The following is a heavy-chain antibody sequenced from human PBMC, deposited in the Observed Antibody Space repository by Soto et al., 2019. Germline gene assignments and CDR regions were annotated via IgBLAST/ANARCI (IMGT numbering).Heavy chain of an antibody. Sequence: PWGSLLVSCAASVFTFNIYTMNWVRQAPGRGLEWVSSISSSSNYIYYADSLKGRFTISRDNAKNSLYLQMNRLRAEDTAVYYCARAYCSGGSCYSGDLFDYWGQGTMVTVSS. CDR2: ISSSSNYI. J-gene: IGHJ4*02. CDR1: VFTFNIYT. D-gene: IGHD2-15*01. V-gene: IGHV3-21*01. CDR3: ARAYCSGGSCYSGDLFDY.